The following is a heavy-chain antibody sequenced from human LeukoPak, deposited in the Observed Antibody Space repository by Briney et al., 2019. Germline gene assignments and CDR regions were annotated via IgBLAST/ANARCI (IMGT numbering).Heavy chain of an antibody. CDR2: LNGDVSDP. Sequence: GGSLRLSCAASGFTLSSYWMHWVRQVPGKGLVWVARLNGDVSDPTYADSVKRRFTISRDNTKNTLHLQMNSLRAEDTAVYYCAGGGYTYGLYWGQGDLVTVSS. CDR1: GFTLSSYW. V-gene: IGHV3-74*01. CDR3: AGGGYTYGLY. D-gene: IGHD5-18*01. J-gene: IGHJ4*02.